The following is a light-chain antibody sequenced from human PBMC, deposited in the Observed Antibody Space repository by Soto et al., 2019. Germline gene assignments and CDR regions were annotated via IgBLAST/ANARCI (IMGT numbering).Light chain of an antibody. CDR1: ETITRY. J-gene: IGKJ4*01. V-gene: IGKV1-39*01. Sequence: DIQMTQSPSSLSASVGDTVIITCRASETITRYLNWYQSKPGKAPRLLISAASSLQSGVPSRFIGISSGPNFPPPIRSLQPEDFATYSCKQSYSNPLTFGGGPKGDMK. CDR2: AAS. CDR3: KQSYSNPLT.